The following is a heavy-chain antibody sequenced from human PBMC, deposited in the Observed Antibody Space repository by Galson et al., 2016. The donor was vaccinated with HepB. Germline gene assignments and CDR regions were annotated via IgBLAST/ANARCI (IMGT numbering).Heavy chain of an antibody. Sequence: QSGAEVKKPGESLQISCQASGYSFTSYWIGWVRQMPGKGLEWVGIIYTGDSDTRYSPSFQGQVTISVDKSINTAYLQWRSLKASDTAMYYCAGSSGWLSEYWGQGTLLTVSS. CDR2: IYTGDSDT. V-gene: IGHV5-51*01. D-gene: IGHD6-19*01. CDR1: GYSFTSYW. J-gene: IGHJ4*02. CDR3: AGSSGWLSEY.